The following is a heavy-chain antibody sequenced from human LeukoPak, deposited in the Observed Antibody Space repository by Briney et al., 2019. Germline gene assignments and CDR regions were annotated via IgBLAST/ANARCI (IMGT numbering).Heavy chain of an antibody. J-gene: IGHJ4*02. CDR3: ARGDNSIASFDY. CDR1: GGSFSGYY. CDR2: INHSGST. Sequence: SETLSLTCAVYGGSFSGYYWSWIRQPPGKGLEWIGEINHSGSTNSNPSLKSRVTISVDTSKNQFSLKLSSVTAADTAVYYCARGDNSIASFDYWGQGTLVTVSS. D-gene: IGHD4-23*01. V-gene: IGHV4-34*01.